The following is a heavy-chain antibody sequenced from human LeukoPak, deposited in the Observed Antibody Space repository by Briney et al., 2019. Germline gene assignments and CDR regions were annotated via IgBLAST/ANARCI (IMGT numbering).Heavy chain of an antibody. CDR2: IYHSGST. V-gene: IGHV4-38-2*02. Sequence: SETLSLTCTVSGYSISSGYYWGWIRQPPGKGLEWIGSIYHSGSTYYNPSLKSRVTISVDTSKNQFSLKLSSVTAADTAVYYCAGGYIAAAGTEWFDPWGQGTLVTVSS. CDR3: AGGYIAAAGTEWFDP. J-gene: IGHJ5*02. CDR1: GYSISSGYY. D-gene: IGHD6-13*01.